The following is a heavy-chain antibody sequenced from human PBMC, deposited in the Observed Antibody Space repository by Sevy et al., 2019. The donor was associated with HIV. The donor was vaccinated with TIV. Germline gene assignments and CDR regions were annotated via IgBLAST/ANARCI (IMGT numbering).Heavy chain of an antibody. V-gene: IGHV1-69*10. Sequence: ASVKVSCKASGGTFSSYAISWVRQAPGQGLEWMGGIIPILGIANYAQKSQGRLTITADKSTCTAYMELSSLRSEDTAVYYCATRGMIVVQGGYFQHWGQGTLVTVSS. CDR1: GGTFSSYA. D-gene: IGHD3-22*01. CDR3: ATRGMIVVQGGYFQH. CDR2: IIPILGIA. J-gene: IGHJ1*01.